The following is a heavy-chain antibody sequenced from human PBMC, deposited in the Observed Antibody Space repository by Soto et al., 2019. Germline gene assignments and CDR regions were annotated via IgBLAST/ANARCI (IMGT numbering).Heavy chain of an antibody. V-gene: IGHV3-7*01. CDR2: INQDGSES. J-gene: IGHJ4*02. CDR3: ERPARECSSPGCAN. D-gene: IGHD2-2*01. Sequence: GGSLRLSCVVSGLTFRSYWMSWVRQAPGKGLEWVANINQDGSESYYVDSVKGRFTISRDNAKNSLYLQMTSLRAEDTAVYYCERPARECSSPGCANWGQGTLVTVSS. CDR1: GLTFRSYW.